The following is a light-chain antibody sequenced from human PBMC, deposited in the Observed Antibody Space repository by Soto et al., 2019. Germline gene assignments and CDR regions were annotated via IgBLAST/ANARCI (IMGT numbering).Light chain of an antibody. CDR1: QSVSRRY. CDR3: HQRQSWPRT. Sequence: ILLTQSPGTLALSAGERATLSCRASQSVSRRYLAWYQQKPGKAPRLLIYGASSRATGIPERFSGSGSGTDFTLTISDVQPEDFEVYYCHQRQSWPRTFGQGTKVDIK. CDR2: GAS. J-gene: IGKJ1*01. V-gene: IGKV3-20*01.